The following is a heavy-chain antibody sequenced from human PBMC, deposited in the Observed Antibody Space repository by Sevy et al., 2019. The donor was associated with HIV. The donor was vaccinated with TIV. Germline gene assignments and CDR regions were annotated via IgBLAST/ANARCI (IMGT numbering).Heavy chain of an antibody. CDR1: FTVSSNY. V-gene: IGHV3-66*01. J-gene: IGHJ6*02. CDR3: ARDLLHGMDV. CDR2: IYSDGTT. Sequence: GGCLRLSCGFTVSSNYMSWVRQAPGKGLEWVSVIYSDGTTYYAESVKGRFTISRDSSKNTLYLQMNSLRAEDTAVYYCARDLLHGMDVWGQGTTVTVSS.